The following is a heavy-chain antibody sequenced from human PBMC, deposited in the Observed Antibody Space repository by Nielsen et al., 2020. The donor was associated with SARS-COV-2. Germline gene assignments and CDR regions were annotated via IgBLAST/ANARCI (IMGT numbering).Heavy chain of an antibody. CDR1: GGSISSGDYY. J-gene: IGHJ4*02. CDR2: IYSSGST. V-gene: IGHV4-30-4*02. Sequence: SETLSLTCTVSGGSISSGDYYWSWIRQPPGKGLEWIGYIYSSGSTYYNPSLKSRVTISVDTSKNQFSLKLSSVTAADTAVYYCATYYFGSGSFDYWGQGTLVTVSS. CDR3: ATYYFGSGSFDY. D-gene: IGHD3-10*01.